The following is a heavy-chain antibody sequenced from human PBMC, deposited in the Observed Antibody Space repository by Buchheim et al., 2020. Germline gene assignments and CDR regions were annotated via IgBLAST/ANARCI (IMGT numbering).Heavy chain of an antibody. Sequence: QVQLVQSGAEVKKPGSSVKVSCKASGGTFSSYTISWVRQAPGQGLEWMGRIIPILGIANYAQKFQGRVTITADKSTSTASMELSSLRSEDTAVYYCARDVILGEQLVRSVGYYYYGMDVWGQGTT. CDR3: ARDVILGEQLVRSVGYYYYGMDV. D-gene: IGHD6-6*01. CDR2: IIPILGIA. J-gene: IGHJ6*02. V-gene: IGHV1-69*08. CDR1: GGTFSSYT.